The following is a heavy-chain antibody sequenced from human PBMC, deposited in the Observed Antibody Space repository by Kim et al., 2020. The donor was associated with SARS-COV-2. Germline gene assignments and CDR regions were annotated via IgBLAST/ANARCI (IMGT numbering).Heavy chain of an antibody. D-gene: IGHD3-10*01. CDR2: IYYSGST. Sequence: SETLSLTCTVSGGSISSYYWSWIRQPPGKGLEWIGYIYYSGSTNYNPSLKSRVTISVDTSKNQFSLKLSSVTAADTAVYYCARSPITMVRGVIPSFDYWGQGTLVTVSS. CDR1: GGSISSYY. CDR3: ARSPITMVRGVIPSFDY. V-gene: IGHV4-59*01. J-gene: IGHJ4*02.